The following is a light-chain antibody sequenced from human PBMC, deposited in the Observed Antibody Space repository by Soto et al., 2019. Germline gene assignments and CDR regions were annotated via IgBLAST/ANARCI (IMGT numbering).Light chain of an antibody. Sequence: EIVMTQSPATLSVSPGERVTLSCRASQSVSSNLAWYQQKPGQAPRLLIYGASTRDTGIPARFSSSGSGTEFTLTISSLQSEDFAVYYCQHYNNWPRTFGQGTKVEIK. CDR1: QSVSSN. CDR3: QHYNNWPRT. V-gene: IGKV3-15*01. CDR2: GAS. J-gene: IGKJ1*01.